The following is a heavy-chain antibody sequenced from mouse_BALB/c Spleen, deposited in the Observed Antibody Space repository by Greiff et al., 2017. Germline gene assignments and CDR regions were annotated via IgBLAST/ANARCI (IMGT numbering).Heavy chain of an antibody. V-gene: IGHV3-2*02. CDR2: ISYSGST. D-gene: IGHD1-1*01. CDR1: GYSITSDYA. CDR3: ARSEVLHTWFAY. Sequence: EVKLLESGPGLVKPSQSLSLTCTVTGYSITSDYAWNWIRQFPGNKLEWMGYISYSGSTSYNPSLKSRISITRDTSKNQFFLQLNSVTTEDTATYYCARSEVLHTWFAYWGQGTLVTVSA. J-gene: IGHJ3*01.